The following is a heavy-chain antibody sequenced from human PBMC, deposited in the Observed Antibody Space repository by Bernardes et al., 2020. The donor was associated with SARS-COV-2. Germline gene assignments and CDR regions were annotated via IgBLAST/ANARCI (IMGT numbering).Heavy chain of an antibody. Sequence: GGSLRLSCTASGFAFGNYAMSWCRRAPGKGLEWVGLIRSNAYGGTTEYAASVKDRFHISRDDFKSVAYLQMNSLKSEDTGVYYCSIDYRDDSSGSPLRAFVSWGQGTLVTVSS. V-gene: IGHV3-49*03. J-gene: IGHJ5*02. CDR1: GFAFGNYA. CDR3: SIDYRDDSSGSPLRAFVS. CDR2: IRSNAYGGTT. D-gene: IGHD3-22*01.